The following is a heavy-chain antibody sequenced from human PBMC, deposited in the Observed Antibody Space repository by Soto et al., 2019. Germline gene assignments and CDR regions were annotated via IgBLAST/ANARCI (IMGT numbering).Heavy chain of an antibody. Sequence: GGSLRLSCAASGFTFSRYGMHWVRQAPGKGLEWVAVIWYDGSNKYYADSVKGRFTISRDNSKNTLHLQMNSLRAEDTAVYYCAKGSQYYYDSSGYFDYWGLGTLVTVSS. V-gene: IGHV3-33*06. CDR2: IWYDGSNK. CDR1: GFTFSRYG. J-gene: IGHJ4*02. CDR3: AKGSQYYYDSSGYFDY. D-gene: IGHD3-22*01.